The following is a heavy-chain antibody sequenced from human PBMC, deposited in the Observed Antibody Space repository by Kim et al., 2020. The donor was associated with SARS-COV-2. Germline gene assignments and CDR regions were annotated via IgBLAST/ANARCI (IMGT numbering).Heavy chain of an antibody. CDR3: VRSTRDKPGVDC. CDR2: INNDGSVT. CDR1: GFAFSNYW. D-gene: IGHD2-2*01. J-gene: IGHJ4*02. V-gene: IGHV3-74*01. Sequence: GGSLRLSCVVSGFAFSNYWMHWVRQAPGKGLAWVSNINNDGSVTNYADSVKGRFTISRDNGKNTLYLQMNSLRDEDTAVFYCVRSTRDKPGVDCWGQGTLVTVSS.